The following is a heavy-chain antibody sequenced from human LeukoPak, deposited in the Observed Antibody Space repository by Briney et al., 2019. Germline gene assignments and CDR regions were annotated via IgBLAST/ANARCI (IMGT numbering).Heavy chain of an antibody. V-gene: IGHV1-24*01. CDR1: GNTFPDLS. CDR2: FNLKDGET. Sequence: GASVKVSCKFSGNTFPDLSLHGGRKAPGKGLEGREGFNLKDGETIYAQKFQGRVTMTEDTSTDTAYMELSSLRSEDTAVYYCATSRLPPMVRGEENAFDIWGQGTMVTVSS. J-gene: IGHJ3*02. D-gene: IGHD3-10*01. CDR3: ATSRLPPMVRGEENAFDI.